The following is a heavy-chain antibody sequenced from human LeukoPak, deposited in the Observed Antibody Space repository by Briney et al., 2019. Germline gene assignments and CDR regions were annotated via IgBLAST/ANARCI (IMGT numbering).Heavy chain of an antibody. D-gene: IGHD4-17*01. CDR1: GGSISTYH. CDR3: ARLRSTYWYFDL. CDR2: IYTSGTT. V-gene: IGHV4-4*07. J-gene: IGHJ2*01. Sequence: PSETLSLTCTVSGGSISTYHWSWHRQPAGKGLEWIGRIYTSGTTYYNPSLKSRVTMSGDRSKNQFSLRLSSVTAADTAVYYCARLRSTYWYFDLWGRGTLVTVSS.